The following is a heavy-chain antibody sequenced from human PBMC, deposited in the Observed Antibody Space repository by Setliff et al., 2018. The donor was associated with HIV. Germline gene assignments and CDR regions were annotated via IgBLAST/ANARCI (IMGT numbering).Heavy chain of an antibody. CDR1: GYTFTAHH. V-gene: IGHV1-2*02. Sequence: GASVKVSCKSSGYTFTAHHIHWVRQAPGQGPEWMGWIIPKSGETSYAEKFRGRVTMTRETSLSTAYMELSWLTSDDTAVYYCARARTDYYDRRRRSHYYIDVWARGATVTVSS. J-gene: IGHJ6*03. CDR2: IIPKSGET. D-gene: IGHD3-22*01. CDR3: ARARTDYYDRRRRSHYYIDV.